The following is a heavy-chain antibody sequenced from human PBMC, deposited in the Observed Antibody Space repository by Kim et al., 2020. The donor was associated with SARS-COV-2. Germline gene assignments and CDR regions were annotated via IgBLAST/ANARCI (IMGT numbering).Heavy chain of an antibody. J-gene: IGHJ6*02. D-gene: IGHD1-26*01. CDR1: GYTFTSYG. CDR2: ISAYNGNT. CDR3: ARDDSGTDGYYYYGMDV. V-gene: IGHV1-18*01. Sequence: ASVKVSCKASGYTFTSYGISWVRQAPGQGLEWMGWISAYNGNTNYAQKLQGRVTMTTDTSTSTAYMELRSLRSDDTAVYYCARDDSGTDGYYYYGMDVWGQGTTVTVSS.